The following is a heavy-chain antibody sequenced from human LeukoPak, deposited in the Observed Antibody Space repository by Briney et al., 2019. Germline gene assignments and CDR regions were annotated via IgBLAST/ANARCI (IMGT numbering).Heavy chain of an antibody. V-gene: IGHV3-48*01. CDR1: GFTFSDYN. CDR2: ISVGSTTK. CDR3: AKYCITTSCYGSVDY. J-gene: IGHJ4*02. D-gene: IGHD2-2*01. Sequence: PGGSLRLSCAASGFTFSDYNMNWVRRAPGKGLEWVSYISVGSTTKYYADSVKARFTISRDNAKNSLYLQMYSLRAEDTAVYYCAKYCITTSCYGSVDYWGQGTLVTVSS.